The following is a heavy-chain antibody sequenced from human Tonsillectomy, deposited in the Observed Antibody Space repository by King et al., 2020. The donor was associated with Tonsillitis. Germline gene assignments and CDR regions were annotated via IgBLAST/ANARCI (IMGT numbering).Heavy chain of an antibody. J-gene: IGHJ6*03. CDR3: ARTMTTYYYYYYMDV. Sequence: VQLQESGPGLVKPSETLSLTCTVSGGSISSYYWSWIRQPPGKGLEWIGYIYYSGSTNYNPSLKSRVTISVDTSKNQFSLKLSSVTAADTAVYYCARTMTTYYYYYYMDVWGKGTTVTVSS. D-gene: IGHD4-11*01. V-gene: IGHV4-59*08. CDR1: GGSISSYY. CDR2: IYYSGST.